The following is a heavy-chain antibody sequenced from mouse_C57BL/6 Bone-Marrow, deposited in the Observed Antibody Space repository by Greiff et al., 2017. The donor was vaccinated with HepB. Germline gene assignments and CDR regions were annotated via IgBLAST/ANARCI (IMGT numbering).Heavy chain of an antibody. CDR1: GFTFSSYA. CDR3: AREDYGSSFAY. D-gene: IGHD1-1*01. V-gene: IGHV5-4*01. Sequence: EVQLVESGGGLVKPGGSLKLSCAASGFTFSSYAMSWVRQTPEKRLEWVATISDGGSYTYYPDNVKGRFTISRDNAKNNLYLQMSHLKSEDTAMYYCAREDYGSSFAYWGQGTLVTVSA. J-gene: IGHJ3*01. CDR2: ISDGGSYT.